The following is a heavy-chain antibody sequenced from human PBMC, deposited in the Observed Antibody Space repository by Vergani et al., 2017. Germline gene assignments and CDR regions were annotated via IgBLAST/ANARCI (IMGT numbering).Heavy chain of an antibody. CDR2: IYYSGST. Sequence: QVQLQESGPGLVKPSQTLSLTCTDSGGSISSGGYYWSWIRQHPGKGLGWIGYIYYSGSTSYNPSLKSRVTISVDTSKNQFSLKLSSVTAADTAVYYCARMGTYYYDSSGYSCFDYWGQGTLVTVSS. D-gene: IGHD3-22*01. V-gene: IGHV4-31*03. J-gene: IGHJ4*02. CDR3: ARMGTYYYDSSGYSCFDY. CDR1: GGSISSGGYY.